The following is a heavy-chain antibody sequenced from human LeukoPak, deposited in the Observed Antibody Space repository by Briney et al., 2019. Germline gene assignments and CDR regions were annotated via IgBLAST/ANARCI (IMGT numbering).Heavy chain of an antibody. J-gene: IGHJ6*02. Sequence: GASVKVSCKASGYTFTSYDINWVRQATGQGLEWMGWMNPNSGNTGYAQKFQGRVTMTRNTSISTAYMELSSLRSEDTAVYYCASLGLPSGYYYDSSGYYYDNYYYGMDVWGQGTTVTVSS. V-gene: IGHV1-8*01. CDR3: ASLGLPSGYYYDSSGYYYDNYYYGMDV. CDR1: GYTFTSYD. CDR2: MNPNSGNT. D-gene: IGHD3-22*01.